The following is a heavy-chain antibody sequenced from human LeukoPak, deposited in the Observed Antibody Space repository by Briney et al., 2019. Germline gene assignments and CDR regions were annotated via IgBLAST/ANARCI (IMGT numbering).Heavy chain of an antibody. Sequence: PGGSLRLPCAASGFTFTSHAISWVRQAPGKGLEWVSSISGDAEDTYYADSVKGRFAISRDNARNTLYLQMNSLRAEDTAVYYCAKERTSAYWGQRTLVTLSS. CDR1: GFTFTSHA. J-gene: IGHJ4*02. CDR2: ISGDAEDT. CDR3: AKERTSAY. V-gene: IGHV3-23*01.